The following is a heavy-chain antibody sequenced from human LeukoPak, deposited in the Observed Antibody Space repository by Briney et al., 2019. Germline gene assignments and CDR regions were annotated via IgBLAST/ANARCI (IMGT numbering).Heavy chain of an antibody. CDR3: ASGYCSGGSCYGYYYYGMDV. V-gene: IGHV1-18*01. CDR1: GYTFTSYG. Sequence: ASVKVSCKASGYTFTSYGIRWVRQAPGQGLAWMGWISAYNGNTNYAQKLQGRVTMTTDTSTSTAYMELRSLRSDDTAVYYCASGYCSGGSCYGYYYYGMDVWGQGTTVTVSS. D-gene: IGHD2-15*01. CDR2: ISAYNGNT. J-gene: IGHJ6*02.